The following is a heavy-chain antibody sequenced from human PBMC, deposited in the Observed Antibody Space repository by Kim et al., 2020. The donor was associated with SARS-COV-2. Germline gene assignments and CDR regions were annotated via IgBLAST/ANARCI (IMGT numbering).Heavy chain of an antibody. V-gene: IGHV4-39*07. CDR1: GGSISSSSYY. Sequence: SETLSLTCTVSGGSISSSSYYWGWIRQPPGKGLEWIGSIYYSGSTYYNPSLKSRVTISVDTSKNQFSLKLSSVTAADTAVYYCARERTSPWTMVREGGFDPWGQGTLVTVSS. CDR2: IYYSGST. J-gene: IGHJ5*02. D-gene: IGHD3-10*01. CDR3: ARERTSPWTMVREGGFDP.